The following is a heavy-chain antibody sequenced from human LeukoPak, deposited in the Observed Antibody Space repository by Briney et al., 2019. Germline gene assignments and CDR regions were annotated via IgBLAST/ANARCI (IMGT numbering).Heavy chain of an antibody. CDR2: INTDGSST. D-gene: IGHD5-24*01. Sequence: PGGSLRLSWAKTRLKFNNYQMRQVRQDAGNGLLSDVRINTDGSSTLYADSVNGRFTISRDYAKSTLYLQMDSLRPEDTAVYYCARVDPTGDGYNCFDSWGQGTLVTVSS. CDR3: ARVDPTGDGYNCFDS. J-gene: IGHJ4*02. CDR1: RLKFNNYQ. V-gene: IGHV3-74*01.